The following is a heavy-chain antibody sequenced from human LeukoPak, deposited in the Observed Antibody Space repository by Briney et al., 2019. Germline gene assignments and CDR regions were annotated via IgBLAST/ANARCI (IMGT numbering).Heavy chain of an antibody. V-gene: IGHV3-23*01. CDR1: GFTFSSYA. CDR3: ASGTPYYDILTGYYRHDY. Sequence: GGSLRLSCAASGFTFSSYAMSWVRQAPGKGLEWVSAISGSGGSTYYADSVKGRFTISRDNSKNTLYLQMNSLRAEDTAVYYCASGTPYYDILTGYYRHDYWGQGTLVTVSS. J-gene: IGHJ4*02. D-gene: IGHD3-9*01. CDR2: ISGSGGST.